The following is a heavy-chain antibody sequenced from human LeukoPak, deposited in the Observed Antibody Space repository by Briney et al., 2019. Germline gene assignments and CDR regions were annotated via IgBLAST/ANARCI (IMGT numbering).Heavy chain of an antibody. CDR3: ARVSSSWPYYYYYYMDV. D-gene: IGHD6-13*01. CDR1: GFTVSSNY. Sequence: EPGGSLRLSCAASGFTVSSNYMSWVRQAPGKGLEWVSVIYSGGSTYYADSVKGRSTISRDNSKNTLYLQMNSLRAEDTAVYYCARVSSSWPYYYYYYMDVWGKGTTVTVSS. J-gene: IGHJ6*03. CDR2: IYSGGST. V-gene: IGHV3-53*01.